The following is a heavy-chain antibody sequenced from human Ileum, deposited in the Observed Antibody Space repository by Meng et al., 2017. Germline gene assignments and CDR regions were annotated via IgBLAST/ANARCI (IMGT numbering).Heavy chain of an antibody. V-gene: IGHV1-18*01. CDR2: MNTDKGNT. D-gene: IGHD1-1*01. J-gene: IGHJ4*02. CDR3: AREGAYNGGDY. CDR1: GYNFTTYG. Sequence: QVPLVQSGAEVKKPGGSVKVSCKASGYNFTTYGNSWVRQAPGQGLEWMGWMNTDKGNTNYAQKFQGRVTMTRDTSTSTAYMGLRSLRSDDTAVYYCAREGAYNGGDYWGQGTLVTVSS.